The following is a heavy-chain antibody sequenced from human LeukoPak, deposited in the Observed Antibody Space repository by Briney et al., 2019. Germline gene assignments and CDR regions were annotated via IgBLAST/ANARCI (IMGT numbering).Heavy chain of an antibody. V-gene: IGHV3-9*01. D-gene: IGHD6-19*01. CDR2: ISWNSGSI. CDR3: ARDQRYLAVAGTWDY. CDR1: GFTFDDYA. Sequence: GGSLRLSCAASGFTFDDYAMHWVRQAPGKGLEWVSGISWNSGSIGYADSVKGRFTISRDNAKNSLYLQMNSLRAEDTAVYYCARDQRYLAVAGTWDYWGQGTLVTVSS. J-gene: IGHJ4*02.